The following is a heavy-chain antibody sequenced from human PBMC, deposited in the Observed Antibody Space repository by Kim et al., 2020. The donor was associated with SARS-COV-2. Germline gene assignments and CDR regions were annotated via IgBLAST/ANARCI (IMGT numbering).Heavy chain of an antibody. Sequence: SETLSLTCTVSGGSISSSSYYWGWIRQPPGKGLEWIGSIYYSGSTYYNPSLKSRVTISVDTSKNQFSLKLSSVTAADTAVYYCARRAAGTSGPLPDAFDIWGQGTMVTVSS. D-gene: IGHD6-13*01. V-gene: IGHV4-39*01. CDR2: IYYSGST. CDR3: ARRAAGTSGPLPDAFDI. J-gene: IGHJ3*02. CDR1: GGSISSSSYY.